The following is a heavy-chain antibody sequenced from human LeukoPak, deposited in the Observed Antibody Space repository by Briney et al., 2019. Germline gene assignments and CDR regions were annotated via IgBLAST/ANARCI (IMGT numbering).Heavy chain of an antibody. J-gene: IGHJ4*02. Sequence: GGSLRLSCAASGFTVSSNYMNWVRQAPGKGLEWVSAIDPSSTYIYYADSVKGRFTISRDNAENSLYLQMNSLRVEDTAVYYCARAPTVLVGYCSSSSCQADYWGQGTLVTVSS. CDR3: ARAPTVLVGYCSSSSCQADY. CDR2: IDPSSTYI. V-gene: IGHV3-21*01. D-gene: IGHD2-2*01. CDR1: GFTVSSNY.